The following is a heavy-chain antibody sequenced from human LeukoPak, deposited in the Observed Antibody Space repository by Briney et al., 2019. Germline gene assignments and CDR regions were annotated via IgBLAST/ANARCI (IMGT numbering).Heavy chain of an antibody. D-gene: IGHD3-10*01. CDR3: ARRRNYYYGSGSPTDY. CDR2: IYYSGSA. J-gene: IGHJ4*02. CDR1: GGSISSSSYY. Sequence: PSETLSLTCTVSGGSISSSSYYWGWIRQPPGKGLECIGSIYYSGSAYYNPSLKSRVTISVDTSKNQFSLKLSSVTAADTAVYYCARRRNYYYGSGSPTDYWGQGTLVTVSS. V-gene: IGHV4-39*07.